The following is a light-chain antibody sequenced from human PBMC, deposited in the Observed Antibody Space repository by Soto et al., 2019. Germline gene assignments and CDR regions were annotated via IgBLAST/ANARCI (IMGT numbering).Light chain of an antibody. J-gene: IGKJ1*01. Sequence: EIVLTQSPGTLSLSPGDRATLSCRASQSVNSNFLAWYQQQPGQAPRLLIYGASSRAAGIPDTFSGSGSGTDFTLTISRLEPGDFAVYYCQQYGTSPSTFGQGTKVEIK. CDR2: GAS. V-gene: IGKV3-20*01. CDR1: QSVNSNF. CDR3: QQYGTSPST.